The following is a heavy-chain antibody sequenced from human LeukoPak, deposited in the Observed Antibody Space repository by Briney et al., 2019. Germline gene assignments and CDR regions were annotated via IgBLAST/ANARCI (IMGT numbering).Heavy chain of an antibody. V-gene: IGHV3-7*01. CDR1: GFTFTKFW. J-gene: IGHJ4*02. CDR3: ARADWDTAMIDY. CDR2: IQEDGKKE. Sequence: GGSLRLSCAASGFTFTKFWMSWVRQAPGQGLEWVANIQEDGKKENYVDSVKGRFTISRDNAKNSLYLQMNSLRAEDTAVYYCARADWDTAMIDYWGQGTLVTVSS. D-gene: IGHD5-18*01.